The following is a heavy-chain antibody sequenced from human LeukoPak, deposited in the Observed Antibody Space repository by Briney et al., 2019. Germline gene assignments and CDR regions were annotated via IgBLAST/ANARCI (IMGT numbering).Heavy chain of an antibody. CDR2: IDTSWST. CDR1: GGSISNYY. D-gene: IGHD3-10*01. CDR3: ARVCGSATNYRLCGFDI. Sequence: ASETLSLTCTVSGGSISNYYRNWIRQPAGKGLEWIGRIDTSWSTNYNPSLKSRVTMSVDTSKNQFSLKVTSVTAADTAVYYCARVCGSATNYRLCGFDIWGQGTVVTVSS. V-gene: IGHV4-4*07. J-gene: IGHJ3*02.